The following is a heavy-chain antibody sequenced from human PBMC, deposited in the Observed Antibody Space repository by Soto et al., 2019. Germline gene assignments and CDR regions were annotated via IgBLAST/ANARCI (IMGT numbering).Heavy chain of an antibody. CDR3: AKVPFAFGPAAPFAGRGMDV. V-gene: IGHV3-23*01. D-gene: IGHD2-2*01. J-gene: IGHJ6*04. Sequence: GGSLRLSCAASGFTFSSYAMSWVRQAPGKGLEWVSAISGSGGSTYYADSVKGRFTISRDNSKNTLYLQLNSLRAEDTAVYYFAKVPFAFGPAAPFAGRGMDVWGKGTTVTVSS. CDR2: ISGSGGST. CDR1: GFTFSSYA.